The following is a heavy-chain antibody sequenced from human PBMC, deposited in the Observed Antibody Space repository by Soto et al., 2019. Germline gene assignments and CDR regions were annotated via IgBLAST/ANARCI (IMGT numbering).Heavy chain of an antibody. Sequence: GGSLRLSCAASGFTFSSYAMSWVRQAPGKGLEWVTAITGSGETTNYADSVKGRFTISRDNSRNTLYLQMNSLRAEDTAVYYCAKVDCASSGCRLIDYWGQGTLVTVSS. D-gene: IGHD2-2*01. CDR1: GFTFSSYA. CDR3: AKVDCASSGCRLIDY. J-gene: IGHJ4*02. V-gene: IGHV3-23*01. CDR2: ITGSGETT.